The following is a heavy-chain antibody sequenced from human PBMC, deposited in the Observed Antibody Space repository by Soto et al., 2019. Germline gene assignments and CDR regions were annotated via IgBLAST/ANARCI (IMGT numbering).Heavy chain of an antibody. J-gene: IGHJ4*02. CDR2: ISGSGDST. CDR3: ARRTSGRYLDY. Sequence: EVQLLESGGGLVQPGGSLRLSCAASGFTFSSYAMSWVRQAPGKGLEWVSVISGSGDSTYYADSVKGRFTISRDNSKNTLYLQMNSLTADDTAVYYCARRTSGRYLDYWGQGTLVTVSS. V-gene: IGHV3-23*01. CDR1: GFTFSSYA. D-gene: IGHD6-19*01.